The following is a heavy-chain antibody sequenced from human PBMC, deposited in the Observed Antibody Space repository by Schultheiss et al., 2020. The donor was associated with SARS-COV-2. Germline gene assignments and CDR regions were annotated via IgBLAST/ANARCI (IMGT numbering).Heavy chain of an antibody. V-gene: IGHV2-26*01. J-gene: IGHJ6*02. CDR1: GFSLSNARMG. Sequence: SGPTLVKPTEILTLTCTVSGFSLSNARMGVSWIRQPPGKALEWLAHIFSNDEKSYSTSLKSRLTISKDTSKSQVVLTMTNMDPVDTATYYCARIRGGYSYGSIWVYYYYGMDVWGQGTTVTVSS. D-gene: IGHD5-18*01. CDR2: IFSNDEK. CDR3: ARIRGGYSYGSIWVYYYYGMDV.